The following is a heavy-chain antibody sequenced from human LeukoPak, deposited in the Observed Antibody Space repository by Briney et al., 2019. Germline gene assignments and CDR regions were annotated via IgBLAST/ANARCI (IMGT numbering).Heavy chain of an antibody. V-gene: IGHV3-23*01. CDR3: ATAGYGDYFDY. CDR1: GFAFSSYA. J-gene: IGHJ4*02. D-gene: IGHD4-17*01. CDR2: ISGSGGST. Sequence: GGSLRLSCAASGFAFSSYAMSWVRQAPGKGLECVSAISGSGGSTYYADSVKGRFTISRDNSKNTLYLQMNSLRAEDTAVYYCATAGYGDYFDYWGQGTLVTVSS.